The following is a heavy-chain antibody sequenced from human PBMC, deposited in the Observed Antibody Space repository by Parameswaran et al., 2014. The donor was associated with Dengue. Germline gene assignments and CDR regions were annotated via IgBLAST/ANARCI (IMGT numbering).Heavy chain of an antibody. CDR3: ARNMWELLPEQTYYFDY. V-gene: IGHV2-70*11. Sequence: RWIRQPPGKALEWLARIDWDDDKYYSTSLKTRLTISKDTSKNQVVLTMTNMDPVDTATYYCARNMWELLPEQTYYFDYWGQGTLVTVSS. D-gene: IGHD1-26*01. J-gene: IGHJ4*02. CDR2: IDWDDDK.